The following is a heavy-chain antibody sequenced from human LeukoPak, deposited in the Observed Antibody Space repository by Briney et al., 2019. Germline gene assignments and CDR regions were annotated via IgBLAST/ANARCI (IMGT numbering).Heavy chain of an antibody. CDR1: GFTFSSYA. CDR3: ARGLSRYYYYMDV. CDR2: IYSGGST. J-gene: IGHJ6*03. V-gene: IGHV3-66*01. D-gene: IGHD4/OR15-4a*01. Sequence: GGSLRLSCAASGFTFSSYAMSWVRQAPGKGLEWVSVIYSGGSTYYADSVKGRFTISRDNSKNTLYLQMNSLRAEDTAVYYCARGLSRYYYYMDVWAKGPRSPSP.